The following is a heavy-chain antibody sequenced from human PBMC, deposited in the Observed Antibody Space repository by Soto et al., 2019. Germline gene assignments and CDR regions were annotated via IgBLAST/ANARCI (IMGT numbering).Heavy chain of an antibody. CDR1: GYTFAIYA. CDR3: ARDPPPPDY. V-gene: IGHV1-18*01. J-gene: IGHJ4*02. Sequence: ASVKVSCKASGYTFAIYAISWMRRAPGQGLEWMGWISAYNGNTNYAQKLQGRVTMTTDTSTSTAYMELRSLRSDDTAVYYCARDPPPPDYWGQGTLVTVSS. CDR2: ISAYNGNT.